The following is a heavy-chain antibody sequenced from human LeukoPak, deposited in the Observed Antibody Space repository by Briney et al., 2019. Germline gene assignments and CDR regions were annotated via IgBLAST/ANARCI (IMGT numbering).Heavy chain of an antibody. CDR2: IYDSGST. CDR3: ARHYGP. J-gene: IGHJ5*02. D-gene: IGHD3-16*01. CDR1: GGSFSGYY. V-gene: IGHV4-34*01. Sequence: ASETLSLTCAVYGGSFSGYYWSWIRQPPGKGLEWIGSIYDSGSTYYNPSLKSRVAISVDTSKNQFSLKLNSVTAADTAVYYCARHYGPWGQGTLVTVSS.